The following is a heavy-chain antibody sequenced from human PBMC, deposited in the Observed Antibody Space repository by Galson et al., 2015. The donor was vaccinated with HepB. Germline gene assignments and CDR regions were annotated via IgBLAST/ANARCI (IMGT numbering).Heavy chain of an antibody. J-gene: IGHJ6*03. CDR3: ARVGDFWSGYLNFYMDV. CDR2: ISYDGSNK. Sequence: SLRLSCAASGFTFSSYAMHWVRQAPGKGLEWVAVISYDGSNKYYADSVKGRFTISRDNSKNTLYLQMNSLRAEDTAVYYCARVGDFWSGYLNFYMDVWGKGTTVTVSS. D-gene: IGHD3-3*01. CDR1: GFTFSSYA. V-gene: IGHV3-30-3*01.